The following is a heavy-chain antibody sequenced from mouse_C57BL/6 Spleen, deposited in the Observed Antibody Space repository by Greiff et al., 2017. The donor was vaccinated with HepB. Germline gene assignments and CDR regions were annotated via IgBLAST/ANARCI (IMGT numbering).Heavy chain of an antibody. CDR3: AREGSITTVVGWYFDV. V-gene: IGHV5-4*01. D-gene: IGHD1-1*01. CDR2: ISDGGSYT. Sequence: EVMLVESGGGLVKPGGSLKLSCAASGFTFSSYAMSWVRQTPEKRLEWVATISDGGSYTYYPDNVKGRFTISRDNAKNNLYLQMSHLKSEDTAMYYCAREGSITTVVGWYFDVWGTGTTVTVSS. J-gene: IGHJ1*03. CDR1: GFTFSSYA.